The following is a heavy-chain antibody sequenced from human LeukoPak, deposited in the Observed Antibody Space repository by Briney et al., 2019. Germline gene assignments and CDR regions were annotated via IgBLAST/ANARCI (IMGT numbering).Heavy chain of an antibody. CDR2: ISGSGGST. Sequence: GGSLRLSCAASGFTFSSYAMSWVRQAPGKGLEWVSAISGSGGSTYYADSVKGRFTISRDNSKNTLYLQMDSLRAEDTAVYYCAREQLDPYYFDYWGQGSLVTVSS. CDR1: GFTFSSYA. J-gene: IGHJ4*02. CDR3: AREQLDPYYFDY. V-gene: IGHV3-23*01. D-gene: IGHD6-13*01.